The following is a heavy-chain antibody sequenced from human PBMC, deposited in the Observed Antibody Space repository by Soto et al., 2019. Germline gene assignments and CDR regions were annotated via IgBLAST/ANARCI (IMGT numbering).Heavy chain of an antibody. CDR2: IYSGGST. V-gene: IGHV3-66*01. Sequence: GGSLRLSCAASGFTVSSNYMSWVRQAPGKGLEWVSVIYSGGSTYYADSVKGRFTISRDNSKNTLYLQMNSLRAEDTAVYYCARDVRYGVVDYWGQGTLVTVSS. J-gene: IGHJ4*02. CDR1: GFTVSSNY. D-gene: IGHD4-17*01. CDR3: ARDVRYGVVDY.